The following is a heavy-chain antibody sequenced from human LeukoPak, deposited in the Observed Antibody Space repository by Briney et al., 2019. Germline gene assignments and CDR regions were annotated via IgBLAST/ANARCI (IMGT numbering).Heavy chain of an antibody. D-gene: IGHD2-8*01. CDR2: ISSSSSYI. CDR1: GFTFNSYS. V-gene: IGHV3-21*01. CDR3: ARDGVYGKFDP. J-gene: IGHJ5*02. Sequence: GGSLRLSCAASGFTFNSYSMNWVRQAPGKGLEWVSSISSSSSYIYYADSVKGRFTISRDNAKNSLYLQMNSLRAEDTAVYYCARDGVYGKFDPWGQGTLVTVSS.